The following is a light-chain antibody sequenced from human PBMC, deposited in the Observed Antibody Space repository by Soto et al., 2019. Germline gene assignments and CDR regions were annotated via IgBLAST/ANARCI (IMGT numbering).Light chain of an antibody. Sequence: IVMTQSPYTLYVSPGEGATLSCRASQSVSSSYLAWYQQKPGQAPRLLIYGASSRATGIPDRFSGSGSGTDFTLTISRLEPEDFAVYYCQQYGSSPWTFGQGTKVDI. J-gene: IGKJ1*01. V-gene: IGKV3-20*01. CDR2: GAS. CDR3: QQYGSSPWT. CDR1: QSVSSSY.